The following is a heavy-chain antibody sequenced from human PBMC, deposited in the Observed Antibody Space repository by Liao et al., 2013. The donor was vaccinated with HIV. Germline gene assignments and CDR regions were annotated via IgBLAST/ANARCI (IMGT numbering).Heavy chain of an antibody. CDR3: ARDHYDFGLHYYYYYMDV. CDR1: GGSISSGSHY. J-gene: IGHJ6*03. CDR2: IYTSGST. V-gene: IGHV4-61*02. D-gene: IGHD3-3*01. Sequence: QVQLQESGPGLVKPSQTLSLTCTVSGGSISSGSHYWSWIRQPAGKGLEWIGRIYTSGSTNYNPSLKGRVTISVDTSKNQFSLKLSSVTAADTAVYYCARDHYDFGLHYYYYYMDVWGKGTTVTVSS.